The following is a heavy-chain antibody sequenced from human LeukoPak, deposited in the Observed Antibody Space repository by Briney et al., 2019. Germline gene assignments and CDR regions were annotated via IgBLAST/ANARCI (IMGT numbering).Heavy chain of an antibody. CDR3: EGFEAAAGVDY. J-gene: IGHJ4*02. V-gene: IGHV3-53*01. D-gene: IGHD6-13*01. CDR2: IFSSGTT. Sequence: GGSLRLSCAASGFTVSSNFLNWVRQAPGKGLEWVSVIFSSGTTYYADSVKGRFTISRDKSKNTLYLQMNSLRAEDTAVYYCEGFEAAAGVDYWGQGTLVTVSS. CDR1: GFTVSSNF.